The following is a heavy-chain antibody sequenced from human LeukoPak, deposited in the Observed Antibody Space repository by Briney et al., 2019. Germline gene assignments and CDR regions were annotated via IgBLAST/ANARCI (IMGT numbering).Heavy chain of an antibody. Sequence: GGSLRLSCAASGFTFSSYAMSWVRQAPGKGLEWVSAISGSGGSTYYADSVKGRFTISRDNSKNTLYLQMNSLRAEETAVYYCAKPLDAVAAPGDAFDIWGQGTMVTVSS. CDR3: AKPLDAVAAPGDAFDI. D-gene: IGHD6-19*01. CDR2: ISGSGGST. J-gene: IGHJ3*02. V-gene: IGHV3-23*01. CDR1: GFTFSSYA.